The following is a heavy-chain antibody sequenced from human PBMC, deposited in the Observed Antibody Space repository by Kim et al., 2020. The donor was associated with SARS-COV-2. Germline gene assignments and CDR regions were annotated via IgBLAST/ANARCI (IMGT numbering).Heavy chain of an antibody. V-gene: IGHV4-34*01. J-gene: IGHJ4*02. CDR2: INHSGST. Sequence: SETLSLTCAVYGGSFSGYYWSWIRQPPGKGLEWIGEINHSGSTNYNPSLKSRVTISVDTSKNQFSLKLSSVTAADTAVYYCARGEYYYDSSGYYGLFDYWGQGTLFTVSS. CDR1: GGSFSGYY. D-gene: IGHD3-22*01. CDR3: ARGEYYYDSSGYYGLFDY.